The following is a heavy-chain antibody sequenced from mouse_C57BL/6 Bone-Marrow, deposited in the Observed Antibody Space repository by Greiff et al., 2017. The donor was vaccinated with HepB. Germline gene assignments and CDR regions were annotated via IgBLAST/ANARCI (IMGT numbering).Heavy chain of an antibody. CDR2: ISNGGGST. CDR3: ARQGMVTTFDY. CDR1: GFTFSDYY. V-gene: IGHV5-12*01. Sequence: EVQVVESGGGLVQPGGSLKLSCAASGFTFSDYYMYWVRQTPEKRLEWVAYISNGGGSTYYPDTVKGRFTISRDNAKNTLYLQMSRLKSEDTAMYYCARQGMVTTFDYWGQGTTLTVSS. D-gene: IGHD2-3*01. J-gene: IGHJ2*01.